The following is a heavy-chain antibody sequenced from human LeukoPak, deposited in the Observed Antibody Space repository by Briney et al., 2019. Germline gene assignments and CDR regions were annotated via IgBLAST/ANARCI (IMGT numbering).Heavy chain of an antibody. CDR3: ARGHYDSSGSNSGFDY. V-gene: IGHV4-30-4*08. Sequence: SWIRQPPGKGLEWIGYIYYSGSTYYNPSLKSRVTISVDTSKNQFSLKLSSVTAADTAVYYCARGHYDSSGSNSGFDYWGQGTLVTVSS. CDR2: IYYSGST. D-gene: IGHD3-22*01. J-gene: IGHJ4*02.